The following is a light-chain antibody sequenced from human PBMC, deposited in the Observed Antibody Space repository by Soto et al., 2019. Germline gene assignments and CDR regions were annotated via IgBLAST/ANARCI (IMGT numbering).Light chain of an antibody. J-gene: IGLJ1*01. V-gene: IGLV1-44*01. CDR2: TNS. Sequence: QSVLTQPPSASGTPGQRVTISCSGSSSNIGSNTVKWYQHLPGTAPKLLIYTNSQRPSGVPDRFSGSKSGTSASLAISGLQSEDEADYYCAAWDESLNGLVFGTGTKLTVL. CDR3: AAWDESLNGLV. CDR1: SSNIGSNT.